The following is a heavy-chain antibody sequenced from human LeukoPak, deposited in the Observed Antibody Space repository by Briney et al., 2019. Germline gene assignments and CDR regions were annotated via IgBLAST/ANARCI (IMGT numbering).Heavy chain of an antibody. CDR1: GGSLSSYY. Sequence: SETLSLTCTVSGGSLSSYYWSWLRQPPGKGLEWIGFIYYSGSTHYKSSLKSRVTISVDTSRNQFSLRLSSVTAADTAVYYCARHSGSSPHYFDYWGQGTLVTVSS. CDR3: ARHSGSSPHYFDY. D-gene: IGHD1-26*01. V-gene: IGHV4-59*08. CDR2: IYYSGST. J-gene: IGHJ4*02.